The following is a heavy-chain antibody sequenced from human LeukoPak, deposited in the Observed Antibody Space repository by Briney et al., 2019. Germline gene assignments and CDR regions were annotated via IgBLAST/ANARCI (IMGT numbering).Heavy chain of an antibody. D-gene: IGHD1/OR15-1a*01. CDR3: GTGTGPFDY. CDR2: INPSGGST. CDR1: GYTFTSYY. V-gene: IGHV1-46*01. Sequence: ASVKVSCKASGYTFTSYYMHWVRQAPGQGLEWMGIINPSGGSTSYAQKFQGRVTMTRDTSTSTVYMELSRLRSDDTAVYYCGTGTGPFDYWGQGTLVTVSS. J-gene: IGHJ4*02.